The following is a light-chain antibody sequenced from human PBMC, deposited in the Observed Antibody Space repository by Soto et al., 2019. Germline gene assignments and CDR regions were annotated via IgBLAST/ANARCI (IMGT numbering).Light chain of an antibody. V-gene: IGLV2-11*01. J-gene: IGLJ1*01. CDR1: SSDVGDYNY. CDR3: YSFADYIYV. CDR2: DVT. Sequence: QSALTQPRSVSGSPGQSVTISCTGTSSDVGDYNYVCWYQQHPGKAPKLIIYDVTKRPSGVPDRFSGSKSGNTASLTISGLQAEDEADYYCYSFADYIYVFGTGTKLTVL.